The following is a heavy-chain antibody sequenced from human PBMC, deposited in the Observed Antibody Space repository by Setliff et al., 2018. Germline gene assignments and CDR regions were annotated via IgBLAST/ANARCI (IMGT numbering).Heavy chain of an antibody. Sequence: ASVKVSCKASGYTFSTYGLHWVRQAPGQGHEWMGMIITNTGKRSYAQKFQGGVTMTTDTSTSTAYMELRSLRTEDTAVYYCARERVDTRSSTDYRYYMDVWGKGTTVTVSS. V-gene: IGHV1-18*01. D-gene: IGHD5-18*01. CDR2: IITNTGKR. CDR1: GYTFSTYG. CDR3: ARERVDTRSSTDYRYYMDV. J-gene: IGHJ6*03.